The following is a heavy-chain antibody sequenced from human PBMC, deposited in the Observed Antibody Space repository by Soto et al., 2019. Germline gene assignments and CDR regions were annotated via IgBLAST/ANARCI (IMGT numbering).Heavy chain of an antibody. V-gene: IGHV1-3*01. D-gene: IGHD6-19*01. CDR1: GYTFTSYA. Sequence: GALVKVSCKASGYTFTSYAMHWVRQAPGQRLEWMGWINAGNGNTKYSQKFQGRVTITADKSTSTAYMELSGLRSEDTAVYYCARAPIPHSSGWPRTNGPFDYWGQGTLVTVSS. CDR2: INAGNGNT. J-gene: IGHJ4*02. CDR3: ARAPIPHSSGWPRTNGPFDY.